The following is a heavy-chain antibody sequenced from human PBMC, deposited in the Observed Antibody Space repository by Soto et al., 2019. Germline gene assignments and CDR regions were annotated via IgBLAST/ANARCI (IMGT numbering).Heavy chain of an antibody. Sequence: GGSLRLSCAASGFTFSSYAMKWVRQAPGKGLEWVSLIGESGTPTYYADSVKGRFTISRDNSGNTLFLEMYSLRAEDTGVYYCARYIPGVRYYGMDVWGQGTTVTVSS. CDR3: ARYIPGVRYYGMDV. J-gene: IGHJ6*02. CDR1: GFTFSSYA. CDR2: IGESGTPT. V-gene: IGHV3-23*01. D-gene: IGHD2-2*01.